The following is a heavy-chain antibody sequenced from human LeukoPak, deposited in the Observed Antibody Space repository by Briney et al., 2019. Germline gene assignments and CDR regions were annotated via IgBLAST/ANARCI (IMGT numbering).Heavy chain of an antibody. J-gene: IGHJ6*03. Sequence: ASVKVSCKTSGYTFTNYGISWVRQAPGQGLEWMGWISAYNGNTNYAQKFQGRVTITADESTSTAYMELSSLRSEDTAVYYCARANFDYGDPATKDYYYYMDVWGKGTTVTVSS. CDR1: GYTFTNYG. CDR2: ISAYNGNT. V-gene: IGHV1-18*01. CDR3: ARANFDYGDPATKDYYYYMDV. D-gene: IGHD4-17*01.